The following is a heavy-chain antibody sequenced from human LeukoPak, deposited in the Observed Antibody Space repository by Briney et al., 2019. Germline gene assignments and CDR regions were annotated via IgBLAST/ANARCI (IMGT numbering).Heavy chain of an antibody. V-gene: IGHV1-2*02. CDR1: GYTFTGYY. J-gene: IGHJ4*02. D-gene: IGHD4-17*01. Sequence: ASVKVSCKASGYTFTGYYMHWVRQAPGQGLEWMGWINPNSGGTIYAQKFQGRVTMTRDTSISTAYMELSRLRSDDTAVYYCARVEIDYGDYPYYFDYWGQGTLVTVSS. CDR2: INPNSGGT. CDR3: ARVEIDYGDYPYYFDY.